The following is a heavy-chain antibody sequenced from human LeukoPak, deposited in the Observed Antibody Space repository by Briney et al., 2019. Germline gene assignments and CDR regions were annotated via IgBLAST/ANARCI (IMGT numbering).Heavy chain of an antibody. V-gene: IGHV4-39*01. Sequence: SETLSLTCTVSGGSISSSSYYWVWIRQPPGKGLEWIGSIYYSGSTYYNPSLKSRVTISVDTSKNQFSLKLSSVTAADTAVYYCAGGDYGDYGGAFDIWGQGTMVTVSS. D-gene: IGHD4-17*01. CDR2: IYYSGST. CDR3: AGGDYGDYGGAFDI. J-gene: IGHJ3*02. CDR1: GGSISSSSYY.